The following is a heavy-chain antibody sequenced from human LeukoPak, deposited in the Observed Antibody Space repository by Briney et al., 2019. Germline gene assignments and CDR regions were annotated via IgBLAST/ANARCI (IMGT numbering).Heavy chain of an antibody. V-gene: IGHV3-15*01. J-gene: IGHJ4*02. CDR2: IKSTTDGVTT. CDR1: GFSFKDAW. Sequence: GGSLRLSCAASGFSFKDAWMSWGRQAPGKGLEWVGRIKSTTDGVTTDYAAPVKDRFTISRYDSRTTLYLQLNSLKTEDTALYYCTRIRGYSAYDFNYWGQGTLVTVSS. D-gene: IGHD5-12*01. CDR3: TRIRGYSAYDFNY.